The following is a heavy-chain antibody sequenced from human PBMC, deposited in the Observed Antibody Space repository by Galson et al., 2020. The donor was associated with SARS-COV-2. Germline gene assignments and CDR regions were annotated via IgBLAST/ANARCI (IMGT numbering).Heavy chain of an antibody. D-gene: IGHD2-15*01. CDR3: ARGRYCSGDTCYEQPGDY. V-gene: IGHV3-21*01. Sequence: GESLKISCAASGFTFSSYSINWVRQAPGKGLEWVSSISRSSTYIYYADSVKGRFTISRDNAKNSLFLQMDSLRAEDTGVYYCARGRYCSGDTCYEQPGDYWGQGTRVTVSS. J-gene: IGHJ4*02. CDR2: ISRSSTYI. CDR1: GFTFSSYS.